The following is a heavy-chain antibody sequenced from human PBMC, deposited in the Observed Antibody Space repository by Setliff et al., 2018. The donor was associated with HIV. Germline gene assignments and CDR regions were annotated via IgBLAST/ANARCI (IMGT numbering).Heavy chain of an antibody. J-gene: IGHJ4*02. CDR3: ARDRALRVSNSPSLIYFDI. D-gene: IGHD1-1*01. CDR2: IYSTGHT. CDR1: SYSITDGNS. V-gene: IGHV4-38-2*02. Sequence: SETLSLTCLVFSYSITDGNSWAWIRQSPGKGLEWIWSIYSTGHTYYNPSHKSRLTMFIDTAKNRFSLKLMSVTAADTSVYYCARDRALRVSNSPSLIYFDIWGQGALVTVSS.